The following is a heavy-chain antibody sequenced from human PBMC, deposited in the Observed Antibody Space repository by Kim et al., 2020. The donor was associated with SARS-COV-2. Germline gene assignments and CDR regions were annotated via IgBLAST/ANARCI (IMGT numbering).Heavy chain of an antibody. CDR3: ARGEKQQLNDAFDI. Sequence: NPSRKSRVTISVDTSKNQCSLKLSSVTAADTAVYYCARGEKQQLNDAFDIWGQGTMVTVSS. D-gene: IGHD6-13*01. J-gene: IGHJ3*02. V-gene: IGHV4-59*09.